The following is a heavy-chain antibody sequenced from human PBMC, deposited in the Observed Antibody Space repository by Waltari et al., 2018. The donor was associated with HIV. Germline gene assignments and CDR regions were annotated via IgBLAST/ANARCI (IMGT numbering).Heavy chain of an antibody. V-gene: IGHV3-30*01. J-gene: IGHJ4*02. CDR2: ISNYGISK. Sequence: QVQLVESGGGVVQPGRSRRLSCAASGFTFSSFGMHWVRQAPGKGLEWVAFISNYGISKYYADSVKGRFTISRDNSKNTLYLHMNSLRAEDTAVYYCSSPFFSDSTTYYYGLDYWGQGTLVTVSS. D-gene: IGHD3-22*01. CDR3: SSPFFSDSTTYYYGLDY. CDR1: GFTFSSFG.